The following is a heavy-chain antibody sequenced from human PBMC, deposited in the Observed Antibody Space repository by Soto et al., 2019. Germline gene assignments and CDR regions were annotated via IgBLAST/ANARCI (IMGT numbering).Heavy chain of an antibody. D-gene: IGHD6-19*01. Sequence: GGSLRLSCAASGFTFSSYWMSWVRQAPGKGLEWVANIKQDGSEKYYVDSVKGRFTISRDNAKNSLYLQMNSLRAEDTAVYYCATEYSSGWDDAFDICGQGTMVPVSS. V-gene: IGHV3-7*01. CDR2: IKQDGSEK. J-gene: IGHJ3*02. CDR3: ATEYSSGWDDAFDI. CDR1: GFTFSSYW.